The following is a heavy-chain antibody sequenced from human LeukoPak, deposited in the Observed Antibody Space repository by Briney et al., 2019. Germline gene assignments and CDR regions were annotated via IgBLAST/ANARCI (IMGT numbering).Heavy chain of an antibody. D-gene: IGHD3-16*01. V-gene: IGHV3-30*18. J-gene: IGHJ3*02. CDR2: ISYDGSNK. Sequence: GGSLRLSCAASGFTFSSYGMHWVRQAPGKGLEWVAVISYDGSNKYYADSVKGRFTISSDNSKNTLYLQMNSLRAEDTAVYYCAKGGDAFDIWGQRDNGHRLF. CDR1: GFTFSSYG. CDR3: AKGGDAFDI.